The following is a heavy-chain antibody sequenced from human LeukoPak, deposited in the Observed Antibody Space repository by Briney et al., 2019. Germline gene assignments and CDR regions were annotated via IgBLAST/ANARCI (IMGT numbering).Heavy chain of an antibody. J-gene: IGHJ4*02. D-gene: IGHD6-6*01. CDR1: GGAISSSNYY. CDR2: IYYSGST. V-gene: IGHV4-39*01. CDR3: ASPSSSSSTYDY. Sequence: SGTLSLTCTVSGGAISSSNYYWGWIRQPPGKGLEWIGSIYYSGSTYYNPSLKSRVTISVGTSKNQFSLKLSSVTAADTAVYYCASPSSSSSTYDYWGQGTLVTVSS.